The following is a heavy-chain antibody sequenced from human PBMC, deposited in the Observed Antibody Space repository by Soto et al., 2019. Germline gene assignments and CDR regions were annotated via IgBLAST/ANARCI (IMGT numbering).Heavy chain of an antibody. J-gene: IGHJ4*02. CDR1: GGSISSSSYY. Sequence: QLQLQESGPGLVKPSETLSLTCTVSGGSISSSSYYWGWIRQPPGKGLEWIGSIYYSGNTYYTPSLKCLVTTAVDTSKNQFSLKLSSVTAADTAVYYCAREGGRYCTGGSCQVDYWGQGTLVTVSS. CDR3: AREGGRYCTGGSCQVDY. D-gene: IGHD2-15*01. V-gene: IGHV4-39*02. CDR2: IYYSGNT.